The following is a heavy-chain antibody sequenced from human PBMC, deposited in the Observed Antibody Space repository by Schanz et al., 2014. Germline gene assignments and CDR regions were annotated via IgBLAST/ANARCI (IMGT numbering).Heavy chain of an antibody. J-gene: IGHJ4*02. Sequence: QVQLVESGGGVVQPGRSLRLSCAASGFIFSSYGLHWVRPAPGKGLEWVAFIWYDGSNKYYADSVKGRFTISRDSPKNTLYLQMNSLRAEDTAVYYCAKDPSHGDYDYYFDYWGQGTLVTVSS. CDR2: IWYDGSNK. CDR1: GFIFSSYG. V-gene: IGHV3-33*06. D-gene: IGHD3-22*01. CDR3: AKDPSHGDYDYYFDY.